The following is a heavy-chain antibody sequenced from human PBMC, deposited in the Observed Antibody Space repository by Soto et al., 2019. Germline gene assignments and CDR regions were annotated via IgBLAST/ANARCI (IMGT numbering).Heavy chain of an antibody. CDR3: ARGQQNYYGMDV. CDR2: FDPEDGET. Sequence: ASVKVSCKVSGYTLTELSMHWVRQAPGKGLEWMGGFDPEDGETIYAQKFQGRVTMTTDTSTSTAYMELRSLRSDDTAVYYCARGQQNYYGMDVWGQGTTVTVS. V-gene: IGHV1-24*01. J-gene: IGHJ6*02. D-gene: IGHD6-13*01. CDR1: GYTLTELS.